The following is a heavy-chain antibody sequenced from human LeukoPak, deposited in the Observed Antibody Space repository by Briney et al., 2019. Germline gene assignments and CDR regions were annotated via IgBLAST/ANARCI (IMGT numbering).Heavy chain of an antibody. Sequence: GGSLRLSCAASGFTFSSYGMHWARQAPGKGLEWVAVISYDGSNKYYADSVKGRFTISRDNSKNTLYLQMNSLRAEDTAVYYCARPIRRYYMDVWGKGTTVTISS. CDR2: ISYDGSNK. D-gene: IGHD1-1*01. CDR3: ARPIRRYYMDV. J-gene: IGHJ6*03. V-gene: IGHV3-30*03. CDR1: GFTFSSYG.